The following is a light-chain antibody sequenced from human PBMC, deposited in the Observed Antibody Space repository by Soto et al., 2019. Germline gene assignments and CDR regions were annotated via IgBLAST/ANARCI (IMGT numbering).Light chain of an antibody. Sequence: QPVLTQSPSASASLGASVKLTCTLNSGHTTYAIAWHQQQPETGPRYLMKVNGDGRHNKGDGIPDRFSGSSSGAERYLTISSLLSEDEGDYYCQTWGTGVQVFGGGTKLTVL. J-gene: IGLJ3*02. CDR2: VNGDGRH. V-gene: IGLV4-69*01. CDR3: QTWGTGVQV. CDR1: SGHTTYA.